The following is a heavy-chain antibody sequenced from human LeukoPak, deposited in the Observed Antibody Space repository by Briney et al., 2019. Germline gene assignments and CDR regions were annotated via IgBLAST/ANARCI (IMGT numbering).Heavy chain of an antibody. Sequence: PGGSLRLSCAASGFTFDDYAMPWLRHAPGKGLEWVSGISWNSGSIGYADSVKGRFTISRDNAKNSLYLQMNSLRAEDTALYYCAKDGPAAGGPFDYWGQGTLVTVSS. J-gene: IGHJ4*02. CDR3: AKDGPAAGGPFDY. V-gene: IGHV3-9*01. CDR1: GFTFDDYA. CDR2: ISWNSGSI. D-gene: IGHD6-13*01.